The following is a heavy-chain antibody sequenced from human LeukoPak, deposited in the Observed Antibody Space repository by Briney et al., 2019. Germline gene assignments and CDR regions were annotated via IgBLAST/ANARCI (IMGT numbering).Heavy chain of an antibody. CDR1: GFTFSTYA. V-gene: IGHV3-23*01. CDR3: ARESSSGYYYYYYYYMDV. Sequence: GGSLRLSCAASGFTFSTYAMSWVRQAPGKGLEWVSAISGSGGSTYYADSVKGRFTVSRDNSKNTLYLQMNTLRAEDTAVYYCARESSSGYYYYYYYYMDVWGKGTTVTVTS. CDR2: ISGSGGST. D-gene: IGHD3-22*01. J-gene: IGHJ6*03.